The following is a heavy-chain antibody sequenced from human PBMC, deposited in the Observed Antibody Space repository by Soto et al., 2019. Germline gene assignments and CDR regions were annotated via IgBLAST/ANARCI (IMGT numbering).Heavy chain of an antibody. CDR3: ARQGEMGIVNAGMDV. J-gene: IGHJ6*02. CDR1: GYSFTSYW. Sequence: PGESLKISCKGSGYSFTSYWIGWVRQMPGKGPEWMGIIDPGDSDTRYSPSFRGQVTISADKSISTAYLQWSSLKASAPAMYYCARQGEMGIVNAGMDVWGQGTTVTVSS. D-gene: IGHD1-26*01. V-gene: IGHV5-51*01. CDR2: IDPGDSDT.